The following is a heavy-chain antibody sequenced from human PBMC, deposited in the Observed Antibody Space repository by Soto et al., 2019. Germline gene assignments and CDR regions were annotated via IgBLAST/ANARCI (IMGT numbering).Heavy chain of an antibody. D-gene: IGHD6-19*01. CDR2: ISYDGSNK. J-gene: IGHJ4*02. CDR3: ARDPPVAGEASYYFDY. Sequence: VQLLESGGGLVQPGGSLRLSCAASGFTFSSYAMHWVRQAPGKGLEWVAVISYDGSNKYYADSVKGRFTISRDNSKNTLYLQMNSLRAEDTAVYYCARDPPVAGEASYYFDYWGQGTLVTVSS. CDR1: GFTFSSYA. V-gene: IGHV3-30-3*01.